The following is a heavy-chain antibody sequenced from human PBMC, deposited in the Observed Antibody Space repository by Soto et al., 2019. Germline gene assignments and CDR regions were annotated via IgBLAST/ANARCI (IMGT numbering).Heavy chain of an antibody. CDR3: ARSGYCSGGSCPNDWFDP. CDR1: GFTFSSYG. V-gene: IGHV3-33*01. D-gene: IGHD2-15*01. J-gene: IGHJ5*02. CDR2: IWYDGSNK. Sequence: QVQLVESGGGVVQPGMSLRLSCAASGFTFSSYGMHWVRQAPGKGLEWVAVIWYDGSNKYYADSVKGRFTISRDNSKNPLYLQINSLRPEDTAVYYCARSGYCSGGSCPNDWFDPWGQGTLVTVSS.